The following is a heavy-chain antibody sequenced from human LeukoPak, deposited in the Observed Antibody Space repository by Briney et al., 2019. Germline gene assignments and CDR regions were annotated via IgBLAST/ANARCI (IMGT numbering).Heavy chain of an antibody. V-gene: IGHV4-61*02. CDR2: IYTSGST. Sequence: SETLSLTCTVSGVSISSGSYYWRWIRQPAGKGLEWIGRIYTSGSTNYNPSLKSRVTISVDTSKNQFSLKLSSVTAADTAVYYCAREGSSSWSGYYYYGMDVWGQGTTVTVSS. J-gene: IGHJ6*02. D-gene: IGHD6-13*01. CDR3: AREGSSSWSGYYYYGMDV. CDR1: GVSISSGSYY.